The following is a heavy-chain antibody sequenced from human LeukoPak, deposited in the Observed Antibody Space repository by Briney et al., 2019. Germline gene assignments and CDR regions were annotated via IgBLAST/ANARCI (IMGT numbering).Heavy chain of an antibody. D-gene: IGHD3-9*01. CDR2: ISWNSGSI. V-gene: IGHV3-9*01. CDR1: GFTFDDYA. J-gene: IGHJ4*02. CDR3: AKTPIRRGSYFDY. Sequence: GGSLRLSCAASGFTFDDYAMHWVRQAPGKGLEWVSGISWNSGSIGYADSVKGRFTISRDNAKNSLYLQMNSLRAEDTALYYCAKTPIRRGSYFDYWGQGTLVTVSS.